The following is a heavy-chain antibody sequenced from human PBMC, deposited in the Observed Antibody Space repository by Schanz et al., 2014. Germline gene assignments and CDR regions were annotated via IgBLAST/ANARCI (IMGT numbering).Heavy chain of an antibody. J-gene: IGHJ6*02. CDR1: GGSISSYY. Sequence: QVQLQESGPGLVKPSESLSLTCTVSGGSISSYYWSWIRQPPGKGLEWIGYIYYTASTNYNPSLRSRVTISADTSKNQFSLKLTSVTDADSAVYFCTRGNALDVWGQGTTVTVSS. D-gene: IGHD1-1*01. CDR3: TRGNALDV. CDR2: IYYTAST. V-gene: IGHV4-59*01.